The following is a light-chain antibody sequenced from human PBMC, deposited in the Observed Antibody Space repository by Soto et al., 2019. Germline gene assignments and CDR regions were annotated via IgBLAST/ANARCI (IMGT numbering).Light chain of an antibody. J-gene: IGLJ1*01. CDR1: ALPKKY. CDR2: EDN. CDR3: YSTDGNGNQRG. V-gene: IGLV3-10*01. Sequence: SYELTQPPSVSVSTGQTARITCFGDALPKKYAFWYQQKSGQAPVLVIYEDNKRPSEIPERFSGSRSGTMATLTINGAQVEDDADYYCYSTDGNGNQRGFGSGTKVTVL.